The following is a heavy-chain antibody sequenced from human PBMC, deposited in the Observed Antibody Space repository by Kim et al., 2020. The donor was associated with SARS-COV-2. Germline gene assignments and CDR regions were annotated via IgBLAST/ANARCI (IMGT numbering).Heavy chain of an antibody. Sequence: SETLSLTCAVYGGSFSGYYWSWIRQPPGKGLEWIGEINHSGSTNYNPSLKSRVTISVDTSKNQFSLKLSSVTAADTAVYYCARGSILYVWGSYRYSPFDYWGQGTLVTVSS. CDR2: INHSGST. CDR1: GGSFSGYY. J-gene: IGHJ4*02. CDR3: ARGSILYVWGSYRYSPFDY. V-gene: IGHV4-34*01. D-gene: IGHD3-16*02.